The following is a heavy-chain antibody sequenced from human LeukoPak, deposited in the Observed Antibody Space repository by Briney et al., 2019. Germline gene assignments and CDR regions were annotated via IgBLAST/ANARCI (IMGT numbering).Heavy chain of an antibody. V-gene: IGHV3-33*01. CDR2: IWYDGSKK. CDR1: GFTFSSYG. J-gene: IGHJ4*02. Sequence: GGSLRLSCAASGFTFSSYGFHWVRQAPGKGLEWVAVIWYDGSKKYYADSVKGRFTISRDVSKNTLYLQMNSLRAEDTAVYYCARDGNAAAGTRFYFDSWGQGSLVTVSS. CDR3: ARDGNAAAGTRFYFDS. D-gene: IGHD6-13*01.